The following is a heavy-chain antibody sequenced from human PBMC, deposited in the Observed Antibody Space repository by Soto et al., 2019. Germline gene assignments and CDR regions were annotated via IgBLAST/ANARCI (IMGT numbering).Heavy chain of an antibody. V-gene: IGHV4-34*01. D-gene: IGHD5-12*01. CDR1: GGSFSGYY. CDR3: ARVIGATIRGYYYGMDV. Sequence: SETLSLTCAVYGGSFSGYYWGWIRQPPGKGLEWIGEINHSGSTNYNPSLKSRVTISVDTSKNQFSLKLSSVTATDTAVYYCARVIGATIRGYYYGMDVWGQGTTVTVSS. J-gene: IGHJ6*02. CDR2: INHSGST.